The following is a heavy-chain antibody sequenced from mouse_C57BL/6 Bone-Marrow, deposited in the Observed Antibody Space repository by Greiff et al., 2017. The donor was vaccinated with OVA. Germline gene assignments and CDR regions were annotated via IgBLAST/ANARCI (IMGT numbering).Heavy chain of an antibody. CDR3: ARAYYSNYERFAY. CDR2: IYPGDGDT. Sequence: QVQLQQSGPELVKPGASVKISCKASGYAFSSSWMNWVKQRPGKGLEWIGRIYPGDGDTNYNGKFKGKATLTADKSSSTAYMQLSSLTSEDSAVYFCARAYYSNYERFAYGGQGTLVTVSA. D-gene: IGHD2-5*01. V-gene: IGHV1-82*01. J-gene: IGHJ3*01. CDR1: GYAFSSSW.